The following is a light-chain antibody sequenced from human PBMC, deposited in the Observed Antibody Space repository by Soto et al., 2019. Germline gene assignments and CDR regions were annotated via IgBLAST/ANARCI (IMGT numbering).Light chain of an antibody. V-gene: IGLV1-40*01. CDR1: SSNIGAGYD. Sequence: QSVLTQPPSVSGAPGQRVTISCTGSSSNIGAGYDVKWYQQLPGTAPKLLIYGNSNRPSGVPDRFSGSKSGTSASLAITGLQAEDEADYYCQSYDSSLSGWVFGGGTKHTVL. J-gene: IGLJ3*02. CDR3: QSYDSSLSGWV. CDR2: GNS.